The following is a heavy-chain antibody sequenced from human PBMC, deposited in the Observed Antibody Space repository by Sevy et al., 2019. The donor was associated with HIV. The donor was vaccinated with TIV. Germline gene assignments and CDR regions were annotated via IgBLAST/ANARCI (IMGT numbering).Heavy chain of an antibody. D-gene: IGHD2-15*01. CDR3: AREEALNRNIGYCSGDNCFYNSFDP. CDR2: ISSDGITK. V-gene: IGHV3-30-3*01. J-gene: IGHJ5*02. Sequence: GGSLRLSCAASGFTFSDYAMHWVRQAPGKGLEWVSIISSDGITKYYADSVKGRFTISRDNSENSLYLQMNSLRPEDTAVYYCAREEALNRNIGYCSGDNCFYNSFDPWGQGTLVTVSS. CDR1: GFTFSDYA.